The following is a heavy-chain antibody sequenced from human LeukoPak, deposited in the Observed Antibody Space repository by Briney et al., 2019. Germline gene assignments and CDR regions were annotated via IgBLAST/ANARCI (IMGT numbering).Heavy chain of an antibody. Sequence: GGSLRLSCAASGFTFSSYAMSWVRQAPGKGLEWVSAISGSGGGTYYADSVKGRFTISRDNSKNTLYLQMNSLRVEDTAVYYCAKEAGYCSGGTCGSEDYWGQGTLVTVSS. V-gene: IGHV3-23*01. CDR1: GFTFSSYA. J-gene: IGHJ4*02. CDR2: ISGSGGGT. D-gene: IGHD2-15*01. CDR3: AKEAGYCSGGTCGSEDY.